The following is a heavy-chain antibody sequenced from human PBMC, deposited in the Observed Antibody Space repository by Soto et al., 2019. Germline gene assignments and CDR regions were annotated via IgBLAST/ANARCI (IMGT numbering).Heavy chain of an antibody. V-gene: IGHV3-74*01. CDR3: ARTVSSGWYIDY. CDR2: INSDESST. Sequence: GGSLRLSCAASGFTFSSYWMHWVRQAPGKGLVWVSRINSDESSTSYADSVKGRFTISRDNAKNTLYLQMNSLRAEDTAVYYCARTVSSGWYIDYWGQGTLVTVSS. CDR1: GFTFSSYW. J-gene: IGHJ4*02. D-gene: IGHD6-19*01.